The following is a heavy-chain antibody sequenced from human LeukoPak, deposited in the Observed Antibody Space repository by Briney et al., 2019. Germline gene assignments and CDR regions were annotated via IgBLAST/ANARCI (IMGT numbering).Heavy chain of an antibody. Sequence: ASVKVSCKASGYTFTNYGISWVRQAPGQGLEWMGWISAYNGDTNYAQKLQGRVTMTTDTSTSTAYMELRSLRSDDTAVYYRARYSSGWYEGHFDYWGQGILVTVSS. CDR2: ISAYNGDT. V-gene: IGHV1-18*01. D-gene: IGHD6-19*01. J-gene: IGHJ4*02. CDR3: ARYSSGWYEGHFDY. CDR1: GYTFTNYG.